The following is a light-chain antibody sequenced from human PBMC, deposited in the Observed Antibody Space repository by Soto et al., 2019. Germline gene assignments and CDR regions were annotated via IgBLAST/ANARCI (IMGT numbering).Light chain of an antibody. J-gene: IGLJ2*01. CDR3: SSYAGNNIVV. CDR1: SSDVGGYNY. Sequence: QSVLTQPPSASGSPGQSVTISCTGTSSDVGGYNYVSWYQQHPGKAPKLMIYEVTKRLSGVPDRFSGSKSGDTASLTVSGLQAEDEADYYCSSYAGNNIVVFGGGTKVTVL. CDR2: EVT. V-gene: IGLV2-8*01.